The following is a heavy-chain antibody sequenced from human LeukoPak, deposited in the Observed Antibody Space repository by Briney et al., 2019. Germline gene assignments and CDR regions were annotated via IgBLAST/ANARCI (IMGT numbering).Heavy chain of an antibody. J-gene: IGHJ4*02. Sequence: GASVKLSCKASGYTFTSYYMHWVRHAPGQGLEWMGIINPSGGSTSYAQKFQGRVTMTRDTSTSTVYMELSSLRSEDTTVYYCARIGGDHVLHHFDYWGQGTLVTVSS. D-gene: IGHD2-21*01. CDR2: INPSGGST. V-gene: IGHV1-46*01. CDR1: GYTFTSYY. CDR3: ARIGGDHVLHHFDY.